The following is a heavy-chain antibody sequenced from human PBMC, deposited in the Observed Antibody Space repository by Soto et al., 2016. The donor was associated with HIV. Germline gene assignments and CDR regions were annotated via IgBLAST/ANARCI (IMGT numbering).Heavy chain of an antibody. CDR2: IYTSRST. Sequence: VQLQESGPGLVKPSETLSLTCTVSGGSISTYYWSWIRQPAGKGLEWIGRIYTSRSTNYNPSLKSRVTISVDKSKNQFSLKLSSVTAADTAVYYCARDAAGTGFNWFDPWGQGTLVTVSS. D-gene: IGHD6-13*01. J-gene: IGHJ5*02. CDR3: ARDAAGTGFNWFDP. CDR1: GGSISTYY. V-gene: IGHV4-4*07.